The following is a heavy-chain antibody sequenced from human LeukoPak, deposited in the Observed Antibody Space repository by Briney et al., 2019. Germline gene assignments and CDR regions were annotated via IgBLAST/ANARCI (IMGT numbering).Heavy chain of an antibody. V-gene: IGHV4-31*03. D-gene: IGHD6-6*01. Sequence: SETLSLTCTVSGGSISSGGYYWSWIRQHPGKGLQWIGYIYYSGSTYYSPSLKSRVTISVDTSKNQFSLKLNSVTAADTAAYYCARQREFASSVDYWGQGTLVTVSS. CDR1: GGSISSGGYY. CDR3: ARQREFASSVDY. CDR2: IYYSGST. J-gene: IGHJ4*02.